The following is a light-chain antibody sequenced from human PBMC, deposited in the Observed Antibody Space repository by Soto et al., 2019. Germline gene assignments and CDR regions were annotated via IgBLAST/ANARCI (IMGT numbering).Light chain of an antibody. CDR1: QSAAGK. CDR3: QQYSNWPKT. Sequence: IAMTQSPDNLSVYPGEGGNLXCRASQSAAGKVDWYQQKSGQARRPLIFGAVTRAAGGPARFSGSGSGTEFTPTISSLQSEDSAVYFGQQYSNWPKTFGQGTKVDIK. CDR2: GAV. J-gene: IGKJ1*01. V-gene: IGKV3-15*01.